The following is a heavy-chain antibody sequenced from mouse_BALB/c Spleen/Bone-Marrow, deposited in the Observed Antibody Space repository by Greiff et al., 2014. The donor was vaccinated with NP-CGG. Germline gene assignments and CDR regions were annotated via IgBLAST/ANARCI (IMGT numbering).Heavy chain of an antibody. V-gene: IGHV3-2*02. D-gene: IGHD1-1*01. CDR3: ARTHYYGSSYPY. Sequence: EVQLVESGPGLVKPSQSLSLICTVTGYSITSDYAWNWIRQFPGNKLEWMGYISYSGNTRYNPSLKSRISISRDTSKSQFFLQLNSVTTEDTATYYCARTHYYGSSYPYWGQGTLVTVSA. CDR1: GYSITSDYA. J-gene: IGHJ3*01. CDR2: ISYSGNT.